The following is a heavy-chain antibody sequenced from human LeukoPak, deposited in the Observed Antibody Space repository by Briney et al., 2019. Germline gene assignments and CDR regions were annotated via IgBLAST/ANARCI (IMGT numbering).Heavy chain of an antibody. CDR3: ARARSLSLSS. CDR1: GCTFTSYT. J-gene: IGHJ4*02. V-gene: IGHV1-69*02. D-gene: IGHD2-2*01. CDR2: MIPSSGIA. Sequence: SVKVSCKASGCTFTSYTISWVRQAPGQGLEWMGRMIPSSGIANYAQKFQGRVTMTTDTSTSTDYMELRSLSPADTAVYYCARARSLSLSSGGQGTLVTVSS.